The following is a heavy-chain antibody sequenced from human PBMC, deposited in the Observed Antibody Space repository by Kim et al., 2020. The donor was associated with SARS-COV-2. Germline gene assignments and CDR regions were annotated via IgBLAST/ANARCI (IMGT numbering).Heavy chain of an antibody. CDR2: IGNKVSSYIT. CDR1: GFTFSDHY. CDR3: TRSTGY. Sequence: GGSLRLSCAASGFTFSDHYMDWVRQAPGEGLEWIGRIGNKVSSYITQYAASVKGRFTISRDDSQNSLYLQMNSLKTEDTAIYYCTRSTGYWGQGTLATVSS. V-gene: IGHV3-72*01. J-gene: IGHJ4*02.